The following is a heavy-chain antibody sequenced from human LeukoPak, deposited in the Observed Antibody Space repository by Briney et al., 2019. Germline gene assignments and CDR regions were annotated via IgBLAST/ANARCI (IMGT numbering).Heavy chain of an antibody. CDR3: ARARTHEVYCGGDCYTNWFDT. J-gene: IGHJ5*02. V-gene: IGHV1-2*04. CDR1: GYTFTGYY. CDR2: INPNSGGT. Sequence: ASVKVSCKASGYTFTGYYMHWVRQAPGQGLEWMGWINPNSGGTNYAQKFQGWVTMTRDTSISTAYMELSRLRSDDTAVYYCARARTHEVYCGGDCYTNWFDTWGQGTLVTVSS. D-gene: IGHD2-21*02.